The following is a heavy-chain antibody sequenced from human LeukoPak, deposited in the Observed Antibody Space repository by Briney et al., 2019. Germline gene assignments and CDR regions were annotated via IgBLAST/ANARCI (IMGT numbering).Heavy chain of an antibody. J-gene: IGHJ6*02. Sequence: PSETLSLTCAVSGGSISSGGYSWSWIWQPPGKGLEWIGYIYHSGSTYYNPSLKSRVTISVDRSKNQFSLKLSSVTAADTAVYYCARGNRYCSSTSCALMDVWGQGTTVTVSS. CDR2: IYHSGST. V-gene: IGHV4-30-2*01. CDR1: GGSISSGGYS. CDR3: ARGNRYCSSTSCALMDV. D-gene: IGHD2-2*01.